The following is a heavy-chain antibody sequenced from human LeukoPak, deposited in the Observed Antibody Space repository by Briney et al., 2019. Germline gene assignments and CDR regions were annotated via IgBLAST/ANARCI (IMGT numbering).Heavy chain of an antibody. J-gene: IGHJ6*03. D-gene: IGHD5-18*01. V-gene: IGHV4-38-2*02. CDR2: IYHSGST. CDR3: ARDQGGYSYGYNYYYMDV. Sequence: PSETLSLTCTVSGYSISSGYYWGGGRQPPGQGLEWVGFIYHSGSTYGNPSLKSRVPISVDTSKNQFSLKLSSVTAADTAVYYCARDQGGYSYGYNYYYMDVWGKGTTVTVSS. CDR1: GYSISSGYY.